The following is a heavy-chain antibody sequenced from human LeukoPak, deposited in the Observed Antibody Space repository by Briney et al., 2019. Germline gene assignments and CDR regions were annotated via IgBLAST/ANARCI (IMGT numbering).Heavy chain of an antibody. CDR2: MNPNSGNT. J-gene: IGHJ3*02. V-gene: IGHV1-8*02. CDR1: GYTFTSYG. Sequence: ASVKVSCKASGYTFTSYGISWVRQAPGQGLEWMGWMNPNSGNTGYAQRFQGRVTMTRNTSISTAYMELSSLRSEDTAVYYCARVKDSWVQLWGPGGAFDIWGQGTMVTVSS. D-gene: IGHD5-18*01. CDR3: ARVKDSWVQLWGPGGAFDI.